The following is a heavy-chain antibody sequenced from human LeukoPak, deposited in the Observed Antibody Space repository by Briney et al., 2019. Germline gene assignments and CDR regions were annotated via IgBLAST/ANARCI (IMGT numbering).Heavy chain of an antibody. CDR3: IVLMVYDIS. CDR2: IRYDGSNK. V-gene: IGHV3-30*02. CDR1: GFTFSSYG. J-gene: IGHJ4*02. D-gene: IGHD2-8*01. Sequence: PGGSLRLSCAASGFTFSSYGMHWVRQAPGKGLVWVAFIRYDGSNKYYADSVKGRFTISRDNSKNTLYLQMNSLRAEDTAVYYPIVLMVYDISWRQGTLVTVSS.